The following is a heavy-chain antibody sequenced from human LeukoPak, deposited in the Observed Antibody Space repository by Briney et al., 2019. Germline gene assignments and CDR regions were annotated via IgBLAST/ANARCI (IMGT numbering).Heavy chain of an antibody. CDR3: ARWRGYSSGWSGPFDD. D-gene: IGHD6-19*01. J-gene: IGHJ4*02. Sequence: ASVKVSCKASGYTFTGYYMHWVRQAPGQGLEWMGWINPNSGGTNYAQEFQGRVTLTRDTSISTAYMELSRLRSDDTAVYYCARWRGYSSGWSGPFDDWGQGTLVTVSS. CDR1: GYTFTGYY. V-gene: IGHV1-2*02. CDR2: INPNSGGT.